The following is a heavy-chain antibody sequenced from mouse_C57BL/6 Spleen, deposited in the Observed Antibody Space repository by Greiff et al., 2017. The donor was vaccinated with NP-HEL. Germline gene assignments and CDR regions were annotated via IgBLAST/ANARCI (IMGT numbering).Heavy chain of an antibody. Sequence: VKLLESGPELVKPGASVKISCKASGYAFSSSWMNWVKQRPGKGLEWIGRIYPGDGDTNYNGKFKGKATLTADKSSSTAYMQLSNLTSEDSAVYFCARQLRPAWFAYWGQGTLVTVSA. J-gene: IGHJ3*01. CDR2: IYPGDGDT. CDR1: GYAFSSSW. D-gene: IGHD3-2*02. V-gene: IGHV1-82*01. CDR3: ARQLRPAWFAY.